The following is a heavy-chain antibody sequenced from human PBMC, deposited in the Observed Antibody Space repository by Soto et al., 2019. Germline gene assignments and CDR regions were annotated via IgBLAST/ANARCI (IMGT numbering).Heavy chain of an antibody. CDR3: ARGSPFHT. CDR2: ISGYNGDI. D-gene: IGHD3-16*01. V-gene: IGHV1-18*01. Sequence: QVQLVQSGAEVKKTGASVKVSCKASGYTFTSYGLSWVRQAPGQGLEWMGWISGYNGDINYAPKLQGRVTITRDTSTSTAYMELRSLRSDDTAIYYCARGSPFHTWGQGTLITVSS. J-gene: IGHJ5*02. CDR1: GYTFTSYG.